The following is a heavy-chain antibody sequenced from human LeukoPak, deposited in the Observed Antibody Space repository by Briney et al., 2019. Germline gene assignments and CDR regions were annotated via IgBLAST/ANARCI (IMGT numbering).Heavy chain of an antibody. D-gene: IGHD1-7*01. CDR1: GFTFSTYT. CDR3: ARSENFLWYYYYGMDV. CDR2: ISTSSSYI. Sequence: GGSLRLSCAASGFTFSTYTMNWVRQAPGKGLEWVSSISTSSSYIYYADSVKGRFTISRDNAKNSLYLQMNSLRAEDTAVYYCARSENFLWYYYYGMDVWGQGTTVTVSS. V-gene: IGHV3-21*01. J-gene: IGHJ6*02.